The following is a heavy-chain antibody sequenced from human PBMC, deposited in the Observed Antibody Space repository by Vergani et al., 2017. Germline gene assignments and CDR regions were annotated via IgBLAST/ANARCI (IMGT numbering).Heavy chain of an antibody. CDR2: ISGSGDNT. D-gene: IGHD6-6*01. V-gene: IGHV3-23*01. CDR3: AKDREDSSSLFDY. J-gene: IGHJ4*02. Sequence: EVQLLESGGGLIQPGGSLRLSCAASGFTFSSYAMSWVRQAPGKGLEWVSSISGSGDNTYYADSVKGRFTISRDNSKNTLYLHMNSLRAEDTAVYYCAKDREDSSSLFDYWGQGTLVTVSS. CDR1: GFTFSSYA.